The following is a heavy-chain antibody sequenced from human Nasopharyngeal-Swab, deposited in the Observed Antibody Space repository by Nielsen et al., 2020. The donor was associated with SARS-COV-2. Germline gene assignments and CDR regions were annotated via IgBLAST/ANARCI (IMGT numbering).Heavy chain of an antibody. V-gene: IGHV4-59*08. Sequence: SETLSLTCTVSGGSISSYYWSWIRQPPGTGLEWIGYIYYSGSTNYNPSLKSRVTISVDTSKNQFSLKLSSVTAADTAVYYCARLVAAPYYYYMDVWGKGTTVTVSS. J-gene: IGHJ6*03. CDR3: ARLVAAPYYYYMDV. D-gene: IGHD6-13*01. CDR1: GGSISSYY. CDR2: IYYSGST.